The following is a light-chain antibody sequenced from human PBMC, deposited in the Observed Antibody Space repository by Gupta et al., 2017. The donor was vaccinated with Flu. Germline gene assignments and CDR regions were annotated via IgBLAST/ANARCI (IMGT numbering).Light chain of an antibody. CDR2: QDS. Sequence: AKTATTTCSGERGGNKNVWWKQVSTGQSNLLGIYQDSKRPAGIPEGFSGSNSGNTATLTISGTKAMDEADYYCQAGDSSTEGVFGGGTKLTVL. CDR3: QAGDSSTEGV. V-gene: IGLV3-1*01. J-gene: IGLJ2*01. CDR1: RGGNKN.